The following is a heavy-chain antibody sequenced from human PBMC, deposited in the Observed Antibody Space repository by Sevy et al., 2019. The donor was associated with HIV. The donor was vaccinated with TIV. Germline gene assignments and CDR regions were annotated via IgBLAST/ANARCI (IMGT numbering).Heavy chain of an antibody. D-gene: IGHD3-22*01. CDR2: ISSSSNYI. J-gene: IGHJ3*02. CDR1: GFTFSRSS. V-gene: IGHV3-21*01. Sequence: GGSLRLSCAGSGFTFSRSSMNWVRQAPGKGLEWVSSISSSSNYIYYADSVKGRFTISRDNAKNSRLLLMNSLRAEDTAVYYCAGDKREAYFDGSTSSDAFDIWGQGTLVTVSS. CDR3: AGDKREAYFDGSTSSDAFDI.